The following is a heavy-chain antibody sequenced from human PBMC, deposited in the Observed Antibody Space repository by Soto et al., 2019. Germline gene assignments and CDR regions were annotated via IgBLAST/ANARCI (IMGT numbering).Heavy chain of an antibody. CDR2: IGRSGETI. CDR3: ARDSRGGAARRPTFYY. V-gene: IGHV3-48*03. Sequence: GGSLRLSCVGSGFTFSSFEMNWIRQTPGKGLKWLSYIGRSGETIYYADSVKGRFTISRDNAKSSLFLQMNGLRDEDTGIYYFARDSRGGAARRPTFYYWGRGTLVTVSS. CDR1: GFTFSSFE. J-gene: IGHJ4*02. D-gene: IGHD6-6*01.